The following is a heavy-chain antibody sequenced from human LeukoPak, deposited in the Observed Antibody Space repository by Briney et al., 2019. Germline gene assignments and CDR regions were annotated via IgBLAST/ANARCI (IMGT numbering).Heavy chain of an antibody. CDR1: GFTFSSYS. CDR2: ISSSSSAR. CDR3: ARMSGSRLPGY. V-gene: IGHV3-48*01. D-gene: IGHD3-3*01. J-gene: IGHJ4*02. Sequence: GGSLRLSCAASGFTFSSYSMNWVRQAPGKGLEWVSYISSSSSARYYADSVKGRFTISRDDASNSLYLQMNSLRAEDTAVYYCARMSGSRLPGYWGQGTLVTVSS.